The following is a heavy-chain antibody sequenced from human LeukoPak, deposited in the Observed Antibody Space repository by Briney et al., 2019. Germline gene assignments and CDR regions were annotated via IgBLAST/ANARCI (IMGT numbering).Heavy chain of an antibody. J-gene: IGHJ5*02. CDR1: GGSISSGGYY. CDR2: IYYSGST. V-gene: IGHV4-31*03. Sequence: SETLSLTCTVSGGSISSGGYYWSWIRQHPGKGLEWIGYIYYSGSTYYNPSLKSRVTISVDTSKNQFSLKLSSVTAADTAVYYCARETYNSGWNGDLWGQGTLVTVSS. CDR3: ARETYNSGWNGDL. D-gene: IGHD5-12*01.